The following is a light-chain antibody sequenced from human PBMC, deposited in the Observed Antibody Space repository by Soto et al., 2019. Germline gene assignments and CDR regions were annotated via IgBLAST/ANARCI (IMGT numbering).Light chain of an antibody. V-gene: IGKV1-12*01. Sequence: DIQMTQFPSSVSASVGDSVAITCRASQIISNWVAWYQQKPGTAPRLLIYAATTLNSGVPSRFSGRRSGTDFTLTITVLQPEDFAIYYCQQANSFPFTFGPGTKVDLK. J-gene: IGKJ3*01. CDR3: QQANSFPFT. CDR1: QIISNW. CDR2: AAT.